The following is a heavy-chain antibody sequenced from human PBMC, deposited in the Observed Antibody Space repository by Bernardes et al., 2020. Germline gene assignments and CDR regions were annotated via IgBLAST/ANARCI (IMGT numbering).Heavy chain of an antibody. V-gene: IGHV3-7*01. CDR1: GFTFSNYW. CDR2: IKQDGSEK. J-gene: IGHJ4*02. CDR3: ARDPHTTIFGVVVRLAEDQMGH. D-gene: IGHD3-3*01. Sequence: GGSLRLSCAASGFTFSNYWMSWVRQAPGKGLEWVANIKQDGSEKHYVDSVKGRFTISRDNAKNSLYLQMNSLRAEDTAVYFCARDPHTTIFGVVVRLAEDQMGHWGQGTLVTVSS.